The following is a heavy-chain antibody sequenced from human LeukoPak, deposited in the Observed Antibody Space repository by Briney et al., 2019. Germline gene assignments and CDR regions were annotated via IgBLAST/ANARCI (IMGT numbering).Heavy chain of an antibody. CDR2: INHSGST. J-gene: IGHJ6*03. V-gene: IGHV4-34*01. Sequence: SETLSHTCAVYGGSFSGYYWSWIRQPPGKGLEWIGEINHSGSTNYNPSLKSRVTISVDTSKNQFSLKLSSVTAADTAVYYCARKYSSGWPLKVYYMDVWGKGTTVTVSS. CDR3: ARKYSSGWPLKVYYMDV. D-gene: IGHD6-19*01. CDR1: GGSFSGYY.